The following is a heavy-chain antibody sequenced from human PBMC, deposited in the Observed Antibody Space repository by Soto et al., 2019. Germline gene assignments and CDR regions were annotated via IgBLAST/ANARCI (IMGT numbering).Heavy chain of an antibody. CDR2: IWYDGSNK. CDR3: ARASDYGDYDFVDY. CDR1: GFTFSSYG. V-gene: IGHV3-33*01. Sequence: QVQLVESGGGVVQPGRSLRLSCAASGFTFSSYGMHWVRQAPGKGLAWVAVIWYDGSNKYYADSVKGRFTISRDNSKNTLYLQMNSLRAEDTAVYYCARASDYGDYDFVDYWGQGTLVTVSS. D-gene: IGHD4-17*01. J-gene: IGHJ4*02.